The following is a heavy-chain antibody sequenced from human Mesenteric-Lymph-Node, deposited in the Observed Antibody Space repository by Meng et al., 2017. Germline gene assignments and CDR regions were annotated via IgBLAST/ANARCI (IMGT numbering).Heavy chain of an antibody. CDR3: ARIGLQAAGFDY. V-gene: IGHV1-69*05. CDR1: GGTFDTYA. J-gene: IGHJ4*02. Sequence: SVKVSCKASGGTFDTYAISWVRQAPGQGLEWVGGIIPTFAAPNYAQKFQGRVTMTRDTSTSTAYMELSSLRSEDTAVYYCARIGLQAAGFDYWGQGTLVTVSS. D-gene: IGHD6-13*01. CDR2: IIPTFAAP.